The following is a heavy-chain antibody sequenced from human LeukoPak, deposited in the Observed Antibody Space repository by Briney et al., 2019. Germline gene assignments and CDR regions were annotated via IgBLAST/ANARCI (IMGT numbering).Heavy chain of an antibody. D-gene: IGHD3-10*01. CDR1: GFTFGAYA. CDR2: IGWSSGDI. V-gene: IGHV3-9*01. Sequence: GGSLRLSCAASGFTFGAYAMHWVRQAPGKGLEWVSGIGWSSGDIGYADSVKGRFTISRDNAKNSLSLEMNSLRPEDTALYYCAKDRGGNHYFDYWGQGTLVTVSS. CDR3: AKDRGGNHYFDY. J-gene: IGHJ4*02.